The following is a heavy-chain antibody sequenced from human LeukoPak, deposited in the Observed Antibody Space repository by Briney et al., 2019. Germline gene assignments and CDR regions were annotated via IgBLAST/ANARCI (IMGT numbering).Heavy chain of an antibody. D-gene: IGHD5-18*01. CDR3: ARTTEGGYTYNYFYYYYMDV. CDR2: INPNSGGT. J-gene: IGHJ6*03. Sequence: ASVKVSCKASGYTFTGYYMHWVRQAPGQGLEGMGWINPNSGGTNYAQKLQGRVTMTTDTSTSTAYMELRSLRSDDTAVYYCARTTEGGYTYNYFYYYYMDVWGKGTTVTISS. CDR1: GYTFTGYY. V-gene: IGHV1-2*02.